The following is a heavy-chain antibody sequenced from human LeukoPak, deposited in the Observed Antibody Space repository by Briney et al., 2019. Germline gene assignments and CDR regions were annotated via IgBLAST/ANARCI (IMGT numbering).Heavy chain of an antibody. CDR1: GFNFSSHA. D-gene: IGHD6-19*01. Sequence: GGSLRLSCAASGFNFSSHAMYWARQAPGKGLEWVSAISGSGGSTYYADSVKGRFTISRDNSKNTLYLQMNSLRAEDTAVYYCAKVGSWGGWYQNYYGMDVWGQGTTVTVSS. CDR3: AKVGSWGGWYQNYYGMDV. CDR2: ISGSGGST. J-gene: IGHJ6*02. V-gene: IGHV3-23*01.